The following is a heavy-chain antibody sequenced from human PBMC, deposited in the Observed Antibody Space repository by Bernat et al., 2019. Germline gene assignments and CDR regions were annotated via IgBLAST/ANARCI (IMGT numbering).Heavy chain of an antibody. D-gene: IGHD6-19*01. J-gene: IGHJ4*02. CDR1: GGSFSGYY. Sequence: QVQLQQWGAGLLKPSETLSLTCAVYGGSFSGYYWSWIRQPPGKGLEWIGEINHSGSTNYNPSLKSRVTISVDTSKNQFSLKLSSVTAADTAVYYCAEIIAVAGWYYFDYWGQGTLVTVSS. V-gene: IGHV4-34*01. CDR3: AEIIAVAGWYYFDY. CDR2: INHSGST.